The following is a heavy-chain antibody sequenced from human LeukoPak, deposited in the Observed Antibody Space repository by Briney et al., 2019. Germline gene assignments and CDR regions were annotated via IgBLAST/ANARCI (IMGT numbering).Heavy chain of an antibody. CDR2: ISWNSGSI. CDR3: AKDHHDFWSGYYDD. V-gene: IGHV3-9*01. D-gene: IGHD3-3*01. J-gene: IGHJ4*02. Sequence: GGSLRLSCAASGFTFDDYAMHWVRQAPGKGLEWVSGISWNSGSIGYADSVKGRFTISRDNAKNSLYLQMNSLRAEDTALYYCAKDHHDFWSGYYDDWGQGTLVTVSP. CDR1: GFTFDDYA.